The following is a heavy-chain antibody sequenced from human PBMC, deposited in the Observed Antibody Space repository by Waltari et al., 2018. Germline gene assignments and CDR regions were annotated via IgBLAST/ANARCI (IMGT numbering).Heavy chain of an antibody. Sequence: QVQLQQWGAGLLKPSDTLSLTCAVYGGSFSGYYWSWIRQPPGKGLEWIGEINHSGSTNYNPSLKSRVTISVDTSKNQFSLKLSSVTAADTAVYYCARRDYVWGSYRYFDYWGQGTLVTVSS. CDR2: INHSGST. J-gene: IGHJ4*02. V-gene: IGHV4-34*01. CDR1: GGSFSGYY. CDR3: ARRDYVWGSYRYFDY. D-gene: IGHD3-16*02.